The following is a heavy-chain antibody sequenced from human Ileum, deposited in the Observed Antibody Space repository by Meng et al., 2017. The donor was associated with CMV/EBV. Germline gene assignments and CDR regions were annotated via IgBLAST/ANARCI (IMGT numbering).Heavy chain of an antibody. CDR2: IYGRDGST. D-gene: IGHD1-26*01. V-gene: IGHV3-23*01. CDR3: TKGAWVDY. J-gene: IGHJ4*02. CDR1: GFPFSTFD. Sequence: GGSLRFSCAASGFPFSTFDMSWVRQAPGKGLEWVSVIYGRDGSTFYADSVRGRFTISKDNSDNRLHLQMNSLRVEDTALYYCTKGAWVDYLGQGTLVTVSS.